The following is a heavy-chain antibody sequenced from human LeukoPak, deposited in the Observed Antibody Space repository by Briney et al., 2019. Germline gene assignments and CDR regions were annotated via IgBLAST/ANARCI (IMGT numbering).Heavy chain of an antibody. CDR1: GGTFSSYA. V-gene: IGHV1-69*04. J-gene: IGHJ3*02. CDR2: IIPILGIA. CDR3: ARDWILPVVRATKGYDAFDI. D-gene: IGHD1-26*01. Sequence: SVKVSCKASGGTFSSYAISWVRQAPGQGLEWMGRIIPILGIANYAQKFQGRVTITADKSTSTAYMELSSLRSEDTAVYYCARDWILPVVRATKGYDAFDIWGQGTMVTVSS.